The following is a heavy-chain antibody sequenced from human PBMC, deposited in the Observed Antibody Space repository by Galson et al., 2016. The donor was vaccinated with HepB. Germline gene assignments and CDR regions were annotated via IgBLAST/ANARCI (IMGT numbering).Heavy chain of an antibody. Sequence: SLRLSCAVSGFTFSTFWMSWVRQAPGKGLEWVANIKQDGSEICYMDSVKGRFTISRDNTKNSLYLQMNSLRAEDTAVYYCARYNWTYAPCDSWGQGTLVTVSS. J-gene: IGHJ4*02. CDR3: ARYNWTYAPCDS. CDR1: GFTFSTFW. D-gene: IGHD1-20*01. V-gene: IGHV3-7*01. CDR2: IKQDGSEI.